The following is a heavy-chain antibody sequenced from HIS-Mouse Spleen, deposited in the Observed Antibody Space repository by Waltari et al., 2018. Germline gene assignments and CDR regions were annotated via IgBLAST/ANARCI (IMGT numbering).Heavy chain of an antibody. CDR3: AREIPYSSSWYDWYFDL. CDR1: GGSISSSSYY. V-gene: IGHV4-39*07. J-gene: IGHJ2*01. CDR2: IYYSGSP. D-gene: IGHD6-13*01. Sequence: QLQLQESGPGLVKPSETLSLTCTVSGGSISSSSYYWGRNRQPPGKGLEWIGSIYYSGSPYYNPSLKSRVTISVDTSKNQFSLKLSSVTAADTAVYYCAREIPYSSSWYDWYFDLWGRGTLVTVSS.